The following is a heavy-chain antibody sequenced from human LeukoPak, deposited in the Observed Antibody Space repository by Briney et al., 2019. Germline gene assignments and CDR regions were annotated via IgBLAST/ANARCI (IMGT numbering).Heavy chain of an antibody. J-gene: IGHJ5*01. D-gene: IGHD3-10*01. Sequence: SQTLSLTCNISGDSVSSHTPAWTWIRQSPSRGLEWLGRTYYRSTWSTDYAVSVQSRTTINPDTSRNHFSLQLSSVTPEDTAVYYCARDRGGFDSWGQGTLVTVSS. CDR2: TYYRSTWST. CDR3: ARDRGGFDS. V-gene: IGHV6-1*01. CDR1: GDSVSSHTPA.